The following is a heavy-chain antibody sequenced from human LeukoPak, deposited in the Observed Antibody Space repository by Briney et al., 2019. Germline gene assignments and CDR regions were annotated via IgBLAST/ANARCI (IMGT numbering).Heavy chain of an antibody. J-gene: IGHJ4*02. CDR3: ARLTFGGVIGFDY. Sequence: PGGSLRLSCAASGFXFSSYSINWVRQAPGKGLEWVSSISSSGSHMYYADSVKGRFTISRDNAKNSLYLQMNSLRAEDTAVYYCARLTFGGVIGFDYWGQGTLVTVSS. V-gene: IGHV3-21*01. CDR1: GFXFSSYS. CDR2: ISSSGSHM. D-gene: IGHD3-16*02.